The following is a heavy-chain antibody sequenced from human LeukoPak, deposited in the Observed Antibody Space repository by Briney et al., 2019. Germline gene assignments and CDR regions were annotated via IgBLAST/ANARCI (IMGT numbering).Heavy chain of an antibody. Sequence: GGSLRLSCAASGFSFSSTWMHWVRQAPGKGLVWVSLINNDASSTTYADSVKGRFTISRDNAKNTLYLQMNSLRAEDTAVYYCARRGAVADAFDIWGQGTMVTVSS. D-gene: IGHD4-23*01. CDR2: INNDASST. CDR1: GFSFSSTW. J-gene: IGHJ3*02. CDR3: ARRGAVADAFDI. V-gene: IGHV3-74*03.